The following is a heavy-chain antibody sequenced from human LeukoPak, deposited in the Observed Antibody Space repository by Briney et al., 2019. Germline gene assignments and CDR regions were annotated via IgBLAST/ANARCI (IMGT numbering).Heavy chain of an antibody. Sequence: ASVKVSCKASGYTFTGYYMHWVRQAPGQGLEWMGWINPNSGGTNYAQKFQGRVTMTRNTSISTAYMELSSLRSEDTAVYYCARSTPVHDYVWGSYRKKANYYYMDVWGKGTTVTISS. CDR1: GYTFTGYY. V-gene: IGHV1-2*02. CDR3: ARSTPVHDYVWGSYRKKANYYYMDV. D-gene: IGHD3-16*02. CDR2: INPNSGGT. J-gene: IGHJ6*03.